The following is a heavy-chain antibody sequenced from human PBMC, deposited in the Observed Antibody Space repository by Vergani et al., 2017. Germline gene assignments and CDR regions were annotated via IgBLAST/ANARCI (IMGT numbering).Heavy chain of an antibody. CDR1: GYTFTGYY. CDR3: AKDDYGDFEPPHYYFDY. D-gene: IGHD4-17*01. Sequence: QVQLVQSGAEVKKPGASVKVSCKASGYTFTGYYMHWVRQAPGQGLEWMGWINPNSGGTNYAQKFQGRVTMTRDTSISTAYMELSSLRSEDTAVYYCAKDDYGDFEPPHYYFDYWGQGTLVTVSS. J-gene: IGHJ4*02. CDR2: INPNSGGT. V-gene: IGHV1-2*02.